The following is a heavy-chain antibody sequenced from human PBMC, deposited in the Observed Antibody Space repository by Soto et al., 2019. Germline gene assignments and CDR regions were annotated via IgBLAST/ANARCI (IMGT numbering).Heavy chain of an antibody. D-gene: IGHD1-1*01. Sequence: QVQLVQSGAEVKKPGSSVKVSCKASGGTFRTSAISWVRQAPGQVLEWVGGIMPVFRRPKYAQNFQDRVPITADESTSTAYMELNSLRSDDTAVYYCARDKVRLQLGGNYYFILDVWGQGTAVTVSS. CDR2: IMPVFRRP. CDR3: ARDKVRLQLGGNYYFILDV. J-gene: IGHJ6*02. CDR1: GGTFRTSA. V-gene: IGHV1-69*12.